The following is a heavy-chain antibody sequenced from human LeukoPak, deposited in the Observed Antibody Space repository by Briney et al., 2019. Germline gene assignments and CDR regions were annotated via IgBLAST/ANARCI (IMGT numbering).Heavy chain of an antibody. CDR2: MYYSGNT. V-gene: IGHV4-39*01. D-gene: IGHD3-22*01. Sequence: SETLSLACTVSGDSVRTSNSYWGWIRQPPGKGLEWIVSMYYSGNTYYNPSLKSRVTISVDTSKNQLSLRLSSVTAADTAVYYCARHPHYYFDNSARWGQGTLVTVSS. CDR1: GDSVRTSNSY. J-gene: IGHJ4*02. CDR3: ARHPHYYFDNSAR.